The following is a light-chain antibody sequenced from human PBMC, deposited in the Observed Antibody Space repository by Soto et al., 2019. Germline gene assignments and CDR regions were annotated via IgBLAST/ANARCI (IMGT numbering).Light chain of an antibody. CDR2: DAS. CDR3: QQFGRSPRFT. CDR1: QNIGDNY. J-gene: IGKJ3*01. Sequence: IVLTQSPGTLSLSPGDRATLSCRASQNIGDNYLAWYQQKPGQAPRLLIYDASRKATGIPERFSGSGSGTGFTLTINRLEPEDFAVYYCQQFGRSPRFTFGPGTKVDIK. V-gene: IGKV3-20*01.